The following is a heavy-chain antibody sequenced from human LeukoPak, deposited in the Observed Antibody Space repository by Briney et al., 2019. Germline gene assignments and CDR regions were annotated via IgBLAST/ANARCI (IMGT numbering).Heavy chain of an antibody. D-gene: IGHD5-18*01. J-gene: IGHJ4*02. CDR2: IYYSGST. CDR1: GGSVSSYY. Sequence: SETLSLTCTVSGGSVSSYYWSWIRQPPGKGLEWIGYIYYSGSTNYNPSLKSRVTISVDTSKNQFSLKLSSVSAADTAIYYCARVARTTMDLYFDYWGQGILVTVSS. CDR3: ARVARTTMDLYFDY. V-gene: IGHV4-59*02.